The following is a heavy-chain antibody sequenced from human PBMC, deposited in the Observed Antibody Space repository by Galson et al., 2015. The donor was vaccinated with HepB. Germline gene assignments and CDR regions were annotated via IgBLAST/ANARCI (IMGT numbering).Heavy chain of an antibody. CDR1: GYTFTSYD. J-gene: IGHJ6*02. CDR3: ARYPPSMVYAIRIYYYGMDV. CDR2: MNPNSGNT. D-gene: IGHD2-8*01. Sequence: SVKVSCKASGYTFTSYDINWVRQATGQGLEWMGWMNPNSGNTGYAQKFQGRVTMTRNTSISTAYMELSSLRSEDTAVYYCARYPPSMVYAIRIYYYGMDVWGQGTTVTVSS. V-gene: IGHV1-8*01.